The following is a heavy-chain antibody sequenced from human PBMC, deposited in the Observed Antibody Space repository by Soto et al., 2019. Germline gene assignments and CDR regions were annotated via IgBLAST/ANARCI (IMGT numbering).Heavy chain of an antibody. J-gene: IGHJ4*02. Sequence: RGESLKISCKGSGYSFTSYWISWVRQMPGKGLEWMGRIDPSDSYTNYSPSFQGHVTISADKSVSTAYLQWSSLKASDTAIYYCTKGATSPSDSWGQGTRVTVSS. CDR2: IDPSDSYT. CDR3: TKGATSPSDS. V-gene: IGHV5-10-1*01. CDR1: GYSFTSYW. D-gene: IGHD3-16*01.